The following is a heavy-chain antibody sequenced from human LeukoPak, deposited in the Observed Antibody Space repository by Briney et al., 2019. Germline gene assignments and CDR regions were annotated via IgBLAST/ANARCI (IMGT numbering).Heavy chain of an antibody. D-gene: IGHD2-15*01. CDR2: IRGNGSNT. J-gene: IGHJ4*02. CDR1: GFTFSSYN. V-gene: IGHV3-23*01. Sequence: GGSLRLSCAASGFTFSSYNMLWVRQAPGEGLEWVACIRGNGSNTYYADSVKGRFTISRDKSKNTLYMQMNSLRAEDTDVYYCAKGGGSSWDGGDCWGQGTLVTVSS. CDR3: AKGGGSSWDGGDC.